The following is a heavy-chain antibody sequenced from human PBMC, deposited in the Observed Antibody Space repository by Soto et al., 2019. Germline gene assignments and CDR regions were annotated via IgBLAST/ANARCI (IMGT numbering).Heavy chain of an antibody. D-gene: IGHD3-22*01. CDR1: GYTFTSYG. CDR3: ASTAYYYDSSGYSLVAFDI. CDR2: ISAYNGNT. J-gene: IGHJ3*02. V-gene: IGHV1-18*04. Sequence: ASVKVSCKASGYTFTSYGISWVRQAPGQGLEWMGWISAYNGNTNYAQKLQGRVTMTTDTSTSTAYMELRSLRSDDTAVYYCASTAYYYDSSGYSLVAFDIWGQGTMVTVSS.